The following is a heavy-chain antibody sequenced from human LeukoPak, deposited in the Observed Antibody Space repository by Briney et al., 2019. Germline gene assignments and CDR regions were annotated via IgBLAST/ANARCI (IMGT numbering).Heavy chain of an antibody. CDR1: GFIFSTYG. CDR2: ICYDGSNK. J-gene: IGHJ4*02. CDR3: AKETGNDFWSGSPPPFDY. V-gene: IGHV3-33*03. Sequence: GGSLRLSCAASGFIFSTYGMHWVRQAPGKGLEWVAVICYDGSNKYYADSVKGRFTIYRDNSKNTLYLQMISLRAEDTAVYYCAKETGNDFWSGSPPPFDYWGQGTLVTVSS. D-gene: IGHD3-3*01.